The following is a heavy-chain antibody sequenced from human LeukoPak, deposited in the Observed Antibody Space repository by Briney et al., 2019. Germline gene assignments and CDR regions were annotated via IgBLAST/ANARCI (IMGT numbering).Heavy chain of an antibody. V-gene: IGHV4-39*07. D-gene: IGHD5-24*01. J-gene: IGHJ5*02. CDR3: ARGPRWLQSFQYHWFDP. Sequence: PSETLSLTCTVSGGSISNSSYYWGWIRQPPGKGLEWIGSIYYSGSTYYNPSLKSRATISVDTSKNPLSLKLSSVTAADTAVYYCARGPRWLQSFQYHWFDPWGQGTLVTVSS. CDR1: GGSISNSSYY. CDR2: IYYSGST.